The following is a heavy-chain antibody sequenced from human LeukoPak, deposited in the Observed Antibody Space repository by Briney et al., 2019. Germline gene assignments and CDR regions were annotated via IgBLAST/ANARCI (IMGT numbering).Heavy chain of an antibody. Sequence: SGGSLRLSCAASGFTVSSNSMNWVRQAPGKGLEWVSAISGSGGSTYYADSVKGRFTISRDNSKNTLYLQMNSLRAEDTAVYYCAKDHVWGSYRPEYYFDYWGQGTLVTVSS. CDR3: AKDHVWGSYRPEYYFDY. D-gene: IGHD3-16*02. V-gene: IGHV3-23*01. CDR1: GFTVSSNS. CDR2: ISGSGGST. J-gene: IGHJ4*02.